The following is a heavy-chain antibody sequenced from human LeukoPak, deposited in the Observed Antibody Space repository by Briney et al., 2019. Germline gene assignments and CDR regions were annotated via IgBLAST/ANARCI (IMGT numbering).Heavy chain of an antibody. Sequence: SETLSLTCVVYDGSINNYYWSWIRQAPGKGLEWIGEINHSGITNYNPSLKSRVTMSIDTSKNQFSLNLRSVTAADTAIYYCARGDIVIVPAAPFDYRGQGTLVTVSS. CDR1: DGSINNYY. CDR3: ARGDIVIVPAAPFDY. D-gene: IGHD2-2*01. J-gene: IGHJ4*02. CDR2: INHSGIT. V-gene: IGHV4-34*01.